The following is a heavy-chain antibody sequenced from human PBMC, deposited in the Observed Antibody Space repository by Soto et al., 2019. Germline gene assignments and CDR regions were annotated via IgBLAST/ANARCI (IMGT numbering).Heavy chain of an antibody. Sequence: PEGSLRLSCAASGFTFSNAWMTWVRQAPGKGLEWVGRIKSNTDGGALEYAAPLKDRFTISRDDSRSTLYLQLNSLKPEDTAVYYCATRPAPYYADWSLDYWGQGTLVTVSS. CDR3: ATRPAPYYADWSLDY. CDR2: IKSNTDGGAL. V-gene: IGHV3-15*01. CDR1: GFTFSNAW. D-gene: IGHD3-16*01. J-gene: IGHJ4*02.